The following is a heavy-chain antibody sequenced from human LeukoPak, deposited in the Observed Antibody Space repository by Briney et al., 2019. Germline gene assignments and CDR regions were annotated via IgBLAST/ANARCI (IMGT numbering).Heavy chain of an antibody. D-gene: IGHD3-9*01. CDR2: IYYSGST. V-gene: IGHV4-39*07. CDR3: ARKSIYYYYYYMDV. Sequence: SETLSLTCTVSGGSISSSSYYWGWIRQPPGKGLKWIGSIYYSGSTYYNPSLKSRVTISVDTSKNQFSLKLSSVTAADTAVYYCARKSIYYYYYYMDVWGKGTTVTISS. CDR1: GGSISSSSYY. J-gene: IGHJ6*03.